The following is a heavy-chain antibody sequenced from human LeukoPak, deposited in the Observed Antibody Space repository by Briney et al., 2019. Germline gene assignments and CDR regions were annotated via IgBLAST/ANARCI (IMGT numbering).Heavy chain of an antibody. J-gene: IGHJ4*02. D-gene: IGHD4-17*01. CDR1: GGSFSGYY. CDR2: INHSGST. CDR3: ARWDYGDYLFDY. Sequence: SETLSLTCAAYGGSFSGYYWSWIRQPPGKGLEWIGEINHSGSTNYNPSLKSRVTISVDTSKNQFSLKLSSVTAADTAVYYCARWDYGDYLFDYWGQGTLVTVSS. V-gene: IGHV4-34*01.